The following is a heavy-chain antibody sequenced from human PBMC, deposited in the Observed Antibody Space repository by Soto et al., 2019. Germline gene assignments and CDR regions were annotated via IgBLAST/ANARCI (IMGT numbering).Heavy chain of an antibody. CDR3: AKEGYCGSSTSCEYGAFDI. Sequence: GGSLRLSCAASGFTFSSYAMSWVRQAPGKGLEWVSAISGSGGSTYYADSVKGRFTISRDNSKNTLYLQMNSLRAEDTAVYYCAKEGYCGSSTSCEYGAFDIWGQGTMVTVSS. V-gene: IGHV3-23*01. CDR1: GFTFSSYA. CDR2: ISGSGGST. J-gene: IGHJ3*02. D-gene: IGHD2-2*01.